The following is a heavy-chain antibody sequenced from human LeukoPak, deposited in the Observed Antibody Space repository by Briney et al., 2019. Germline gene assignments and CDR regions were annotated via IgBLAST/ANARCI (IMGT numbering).Heavy chain of an antibody. CDR2: ISGSGGAT. J-gene: IGHJ3*02. V-gene: IGHV3-23*01. D-gene: IGHD2-21*01. CDR3: AKDPPRWRSWRAFDI. CDR1: GFTFNTYG. Sequence: GGSLRLSCAASGFTFNTYGMSWVRQAPGKGLEWVSGISGSGGATYYADSVKGRFTISRDDPHNTLYLQMNSLRAEDTAVYYCAKDPPRWRSWRAFDIWGQGTMVTVSS.